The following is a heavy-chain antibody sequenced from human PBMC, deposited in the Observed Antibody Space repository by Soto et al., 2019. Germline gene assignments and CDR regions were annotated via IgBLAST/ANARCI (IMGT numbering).Heavy chain of an antibody. Sequence: SETLSLTCTVSGGSVSSGSYYWSWIRQPPGKGLEWIGYIYYSGSTNYNPSLKSRVTISVDTSKNQFSLKLSSVTAADTAVYYCARARGNYADYYYYGMDVWGQGTTVTVSS. CDR3: ARARGNYADYYYYGMDV. V-gene: IGHV4-61*01. CDR2: IYYSGST. CDR1: GGSVSSGSYY. D-gene: IGHD4-4*01. J-gene: IGHJ6*02.